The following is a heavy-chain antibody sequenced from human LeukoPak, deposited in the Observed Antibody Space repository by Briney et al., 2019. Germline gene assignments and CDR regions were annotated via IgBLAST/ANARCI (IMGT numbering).Heavy chain of an antibody. V-gene: IGHV3-30-3*01. Sequence: GRSLRLSCAASGFTFSSYAMHWVRQAPGKGLEWVAVISYDESNKYYADSVKGRFTISRDNSKNTLYLQMNSLRAEDTAVYYCARKIVATYYYFDYWGQGTLVTVSA. CDR3: ARKIVATYYYFDY. CDR2: ISYDESNK. J-gene: IGHJ4*02. CDR1: GFTFSSYA. D-gene: IGHD5-12*01.